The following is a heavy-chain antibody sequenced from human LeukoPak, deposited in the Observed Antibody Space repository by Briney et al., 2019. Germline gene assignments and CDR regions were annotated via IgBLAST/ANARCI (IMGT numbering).Heavy chain of an antibody. CDR3: ARAIGGGSYSSSLDF. CDR1: GGSISSYW. CDR2: IYNSGGT. D-gene: IGHD1-26*01. J-gene: IGHJ4*02. Sequence: PSETLSLTCTVSGGSISSYWWCWIRQPPGKGQEWIGNIYNSGGTNYNPSLKSRVAISIDTANNQFSLRLTSVTEADTAIYYCARAIGGGSYSSSLDFWGQGTLVTVSS. V-gene: IGHV4-59*01.